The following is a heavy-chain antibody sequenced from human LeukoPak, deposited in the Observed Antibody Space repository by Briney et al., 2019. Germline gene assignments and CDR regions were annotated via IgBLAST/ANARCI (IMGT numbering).Heavy chain of an antibody. CDR2: IRYDGSNK. Sequence: GGSLRLSCAASGFTFSSYGMHWVRQAPGKGLEWVAFIRYDGSNKYYADSVKGRFTISRENYKNTVYMRMNSLRAEDTAVYYCAKDRVAARRPYYYMDVWGKGTTVTVSS. CDR3: AKDRVAARRPYYYMDV. CDR1: GFTFSSYG. J-gene: IGHJ6*03. D-gene: IGHD6-6*01. V-gene: IGHV3-30*02.